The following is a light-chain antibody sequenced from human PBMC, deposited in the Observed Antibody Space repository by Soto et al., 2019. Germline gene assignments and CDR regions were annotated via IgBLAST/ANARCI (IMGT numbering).Light chain of an antibody. V-gene: IGKV3-20*01. CDR2: GAS. CDR1: QSVSTSY. Sequence: DIVLTQSPGTLSLSPGDRATLSCRASQSVSTSYLAWYQQKPGQAPRLLIYGASSRATGIPDRFSGSGSGTDFTLTISGLEPEDFAVYYCQQYGSSPGTFGQGTKVDI. CDR3: QQYGSSPGT. J-gene: IGKJ1*01.